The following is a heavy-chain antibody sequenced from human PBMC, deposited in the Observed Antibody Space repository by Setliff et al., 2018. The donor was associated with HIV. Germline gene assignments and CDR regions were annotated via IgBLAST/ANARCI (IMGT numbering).Heavy chain of an antibody. CDR3: ASRVYYYDSNNFLREEGFDP. Sequence: PSETLSLTCTVSGGSLDGGSYYWSWIRQPAGKGLEWIGHIYFSGTSNNNPTLKSRATISVDTPKNQFSLNLTSVTAADTAVYYCASRVYYYDSNNFLREEGFDPWGQGTLVTVSS. J-gene: IGHJ5*02. V-gene: IGHV4-61*09. CDR2: IYFSGTS. D-gene: IGHD3-22*01. CDR1: GGSLDGGSYY.